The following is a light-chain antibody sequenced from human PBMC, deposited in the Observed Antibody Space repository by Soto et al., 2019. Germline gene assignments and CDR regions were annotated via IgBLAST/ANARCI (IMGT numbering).Light chain of an antibody. CDR1: QSVSSY. V-gene: IGKV3-11*01. CDR3: QQYNSYPWT. CDR2: DAS. Sequence: EIVLPQSPATLSLSPGESATLSCRASQSVSSYLAWYQQKPGQAPRLLIYDASNRATGIPARFSGSGSGTDFTLTISSLEPDDFATYYCQQYNSYPWTFGQGTKVDIK. J-gene: IGKJ1*01.